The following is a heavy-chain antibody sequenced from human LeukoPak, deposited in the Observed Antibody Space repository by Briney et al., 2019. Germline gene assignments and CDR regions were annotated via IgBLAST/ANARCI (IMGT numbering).Heavy chain of an antibody. Sequence: GASVKVSCKASGGTFSSYAISWVRQAPGQGLELMGGIIPIFGTANYAKKFQGRVTITADGSTSTAYMELSSLRSEDTAVYYCARVEPYDFWSGYYNIDYWGQGTLVTVSS. CDR1: GGTFSSYA. CDR3: ARVEPYDFWSGYYNIDY. CDR2: IIPIFGTA. V-gene: IGHV1-69*13. J-gene: IGHJ4*02. D-gene: IGHD3-3*01.